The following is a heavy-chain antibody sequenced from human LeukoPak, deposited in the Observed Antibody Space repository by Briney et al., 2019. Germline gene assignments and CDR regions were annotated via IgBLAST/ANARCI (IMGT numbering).Heavy chain of an antibody. V-gene: IGHV4-39*01. Sequence: PSQTLSLTCTVSGGSVSSTEFYWGWIRQPPGKGLQWIGNIYYTGSTYYNPSLNSRVTMSVDTSQNRFSLKMTSVTAADTAVYYCARLSKGRYFDYIFDYWGQGTLVSVSS. CDR2: IYYTGST. D-gene: IGHD3-9*01. J-gene: IGHJ4*02. CDR1: GGSVSSTEFY. CDR3: ARLSKGRYFDYIFDY.